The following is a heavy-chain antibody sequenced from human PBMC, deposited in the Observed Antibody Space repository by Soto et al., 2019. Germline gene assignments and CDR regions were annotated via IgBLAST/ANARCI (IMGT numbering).Heavy chain of an antibody. CDR2: INPSGGST. CDR1: GYTFTSYY. D-gene: IGHD4-17*01. J-gene: IGHJ6*02. Sequence: GASVKVSCKASGYTFTSYYIHWVRQAPGQGLEWMGIINPSGGSTSYAQKFQGRVTMTRDTSTSTVYMELSSLRSEDTAVYYCARDAWTTVTTFYYYGMDVWGQGTTVTVSS. V-gene: IGHV1-46*01. CDR3: ARDAWTTVTTFYYYGMDV.